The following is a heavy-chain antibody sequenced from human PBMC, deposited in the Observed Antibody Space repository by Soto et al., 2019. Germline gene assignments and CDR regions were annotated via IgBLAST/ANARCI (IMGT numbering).Heavy chain of an antibody. V-gene: IGHV3-74*01. Sequence: GGSLRLSCTASGFTFSMYWMHWVRQVPGKGPEWVSRISDDGSKADYADSVKGRFTISRDNAKNTLYLEMHVLRADDTAVYYCTRGPRPSSVGTGAFWGQGTPVTVSS. D-gene: IGHD3-10*01. CDR1: GFTFSMYW. CDR2: ISDDGSKA. CDR3: TRGPRPSSVGTGAF. J-gene: IGHJ4*02.